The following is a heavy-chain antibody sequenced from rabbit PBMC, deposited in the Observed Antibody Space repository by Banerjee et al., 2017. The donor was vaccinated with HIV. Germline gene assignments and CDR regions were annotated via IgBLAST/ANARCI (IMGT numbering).Heavy chain of an antibody. V-gene: IGHV1S45*01. J-gene: IGHJ4*01. D-gene: IGHD7-1*01. Sequence: QEQLVESGGGLVQPEGSLTLTCTASGFSFSSTYYMCWVRQAPGKGLEWIACIDAGDNGDTYYASWAKGRFTISKTSSTTVTLQVTSLTAADTATYFCARDLTGVTGWNFNLWGLGTLVTVS. CDR1: GFSFSSTYY. CDR2: IDAGDNGDT. CDR3: ARDLTGVTGWNFNL.